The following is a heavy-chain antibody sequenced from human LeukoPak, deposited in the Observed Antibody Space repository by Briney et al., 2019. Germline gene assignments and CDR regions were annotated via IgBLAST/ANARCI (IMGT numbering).Heavy chain of an antibody. CDR1: GFTFSTYV. V-gene: IGHV3-64D*06. J-gene: IGHJ4*02. Sequence: GGSLRLSCSVSGFTFSTYVMHWVRQAPGKGLEYVSAISSNGDNTYYADSVKGRFTISRDNSKNTLYLQMSSLRPDDTAVYFCMRGTGYWGQGTLVTVSS. CDR3: MRGTGY. CDR2: ISSNGDNT.